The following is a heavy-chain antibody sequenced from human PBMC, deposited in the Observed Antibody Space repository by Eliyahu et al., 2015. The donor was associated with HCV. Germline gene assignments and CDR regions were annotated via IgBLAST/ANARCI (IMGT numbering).Heavy chain of an antibody. V-gene: IGHV4-59*01. Sequence: QVQLQESGPGLVKPSETLSLTCTVSGGSXTTXXWSWIRQPPGKGXQWIGYIHYTGSTNYNPSLKSRVTISVDTSKNQFSLNLTSVTAADTAMYYCASGGGGIAVTGTGGWFDPWGQGTLVTVSS. D-gene: IGHD6-19*01. J-gene: IGHJ5*02. CDR1: GGSXTTXX. CDR2: IHYTGST. CDR3: ASGGGGIAVTGTGGWFDP.